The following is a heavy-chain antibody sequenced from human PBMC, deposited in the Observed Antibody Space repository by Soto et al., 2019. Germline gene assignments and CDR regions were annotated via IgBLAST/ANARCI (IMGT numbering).Heavy chain of an antibody. V-gene: IGHV4-30-2*01. CDR1: GGSISSGGYS. CDR2: IYHSGST. D-gene: IGHD3-3*01. Sequence: QLQLQESGSGLVKPSQTLSLTCAVSGGSISSGGYSWSWIRQPPGKGLEWIGYIYHSGSTYYNPSLKSRVTISVDRSRNQFSLKLSSVSAADTAVYYCASSLTTYFDYWGQGTLVTVSS. J-gene: IGHJ4*02. CDR3: ASSLTTYFDY.